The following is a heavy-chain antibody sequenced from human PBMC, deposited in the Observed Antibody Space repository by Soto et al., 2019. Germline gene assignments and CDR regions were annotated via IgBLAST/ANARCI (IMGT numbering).Heavy chain of an antibody. V-gene: IGHV1-2*02. CDR1: GYPVTAYY. D-gene: IGHD3-3*01. J-gene: IGHJ3*02. Sequence: QLHLVQSGAVVKKPGASVTVSCSASGYPVTAYYMHWVRQAPGRGLEWMGGINPATGAAKYTQTFPGRGTRARDTSPGTVFKELGRLTSEGPAVFYLCGGGGVGVAGSAAFDMWGQGTLVTVSS. CDR3: CGGGGVGVAGSAAFDM. CDR2: INPATGAA.